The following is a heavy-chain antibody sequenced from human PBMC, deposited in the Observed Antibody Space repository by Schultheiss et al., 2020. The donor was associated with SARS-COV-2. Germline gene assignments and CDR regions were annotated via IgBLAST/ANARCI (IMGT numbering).Heavy chain of an antibody. J-gene: IGHJ4*02. CDR2: ISYDGSNK. Sequence: GESLKISCAASGFTFSSYAMHWVRQAPGKGLEWVAVISYDGSNKYYADSVKGRFTISRDNAKNSLYLQMNSLRAEDTAVYYCAPEVVEDIVAYALDYWGQGTLVTVSS. CDR3: APEVVEDIVAYALDY. CDR1: GFTFSSYA. V-gene: IGHV3-30*07. D-gene: IGHD5-12*01.